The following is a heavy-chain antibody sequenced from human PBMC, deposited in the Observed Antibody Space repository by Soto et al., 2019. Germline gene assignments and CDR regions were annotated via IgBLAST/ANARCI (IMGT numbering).Heavy chain of an antibody. V-gene: IGHV4-31*03. CDR2: IHCSGST. Sequence: TLSLTCTVSGGSISNGGYYWNWVRQHPGKGLEWIGYIHCSGSTWYNPSLESRVTISVDTSKDQFSLKLRSVTAADTAVYYCARVRGSGSYAAYYFDSWGQGTLVTVSS. CDR1: GGSISNGGYY. D-gene: IGHD3-10*01. CDR3: ARVRGSGSYAAYYFDS. J-gene: IGHJ4*01.